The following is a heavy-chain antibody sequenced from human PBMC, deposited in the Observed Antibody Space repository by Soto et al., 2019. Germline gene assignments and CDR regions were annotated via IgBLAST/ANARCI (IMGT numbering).Heavy chain of an antibody. V-gene: IGHV3-33*01. CDR3: ARNGIPLDYYYGMDV. CDR1: GFTFSSYG. CDR2: IWYDGSNK. D-gene: IGHD1-26*01. Sequence: RLSCAASGFTFSSYGMHWVRQAPGKGLEWVAVIWYDGSNKYYADSVKGRFTISRDNSKNTLYLQMNSLRAEDTAVYYCARNGIPLDYYYGMDVWGQGTTVTVSS. J-gene: IGHJ6*02.